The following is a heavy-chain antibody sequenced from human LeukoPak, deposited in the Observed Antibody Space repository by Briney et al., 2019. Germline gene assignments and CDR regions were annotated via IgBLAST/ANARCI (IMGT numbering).Heavy chain of an antibody. J-gene: IGHJ4*02. CDR1: GGSISSGSYY. V-gene: IGHV4-61*02. Sequence: PPQTLSLTCTVSGGSISSGSYYWRWIRQPAGKGLEWIGRIYTSGSTNNNPSRKSRVTIPVEKSKNRCSLKLSSVTAADTAVYYCAVGYNPLGLDDWGQGTPVTASS. CDR3: AVGYNPLGLDD. CDR2: IYTSGST. D-gene: IGHD1-1*01.